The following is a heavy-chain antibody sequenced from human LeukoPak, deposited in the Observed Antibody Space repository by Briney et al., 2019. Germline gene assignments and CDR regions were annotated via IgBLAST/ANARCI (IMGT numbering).Heavy chain of an antibody. Sequence: SETLSLTCTVSGGSISSYYWSWIRQPPGKGLEWIGYSSYSGSTNYNPSLKSRVTISLDTSKNQFSLKLSSVTAAATAVYYCARASCYGCNVDYWGQGTLVTVSS. CDR3: ARASCYGCNVDY. CDR2: SSYSGST. CDR1: GGSISSYY. J-gene: IGHJ4*02. D-gene: IGHD5-18*01. V-gene: IGHV4-59*01.